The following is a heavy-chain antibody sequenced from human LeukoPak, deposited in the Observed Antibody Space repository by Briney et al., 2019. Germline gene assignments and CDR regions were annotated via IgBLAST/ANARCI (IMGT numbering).Heavy chain of an antibody. D-gene: IGHD3-10*01. V-gene: IGHV3-23*01. CDR2: ISGSGGST. J-gene: IGHJ4*02. CDR1: GFTFSSYA. Sequence: GGSLRLSCAASGFTFSSYAMSWVRQAPGKGLEWVSAISGSGGSTYYADSVKGRFTISRDNSKNTLYLQMNSLRAEDTAVYYCAKVTYGSGTYGAFDSWGQGTLVTVSS. CDR3: AKVTYGSGTYGAFDS.